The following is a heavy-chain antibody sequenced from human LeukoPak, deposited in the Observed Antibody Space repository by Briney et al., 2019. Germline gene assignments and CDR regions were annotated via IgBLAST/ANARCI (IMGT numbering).Heavy chain of an antibody. CDR2: IYYSEST. D-gene: IGHD5-18*01. CDR1: GGSISSYY. Sequence: SETLSLTCTVSGGSISSYYWSWIRQPPGKGLEWIGYIYYSESTNYNPSLKSRVTISVDTSKNQFSLKLSSVTAADTAVYYCARANVDTAMVYAFDIWGQGTMVTVSS. V-gene: IGHV4-59*01. J-gene: IGHJ3*02. CDR3: ARANVDTAMVYAFDI.